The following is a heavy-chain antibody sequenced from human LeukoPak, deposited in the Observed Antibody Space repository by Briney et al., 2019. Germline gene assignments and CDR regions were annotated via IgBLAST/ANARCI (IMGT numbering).Heavy chain of an antibody. V-gene: IGHV1-2*02. CDR3: ARVRDYDYVWGRYRH. D-gene: IGHD3-16*02. CDR1: GYTFTGYY. J-gene: IGHJ4*02. Sequence: ASVKVSCKASGYTFTGYYMHWMRQAPEQGLEWMGWINPNSGGTNYAQKFKGRVTMTRDTSISTAYMELSRLRSDDTAVYYCARVRDYDYVWGRYRHWGQGTLVTVSS. CDR2: INPNSGGT.